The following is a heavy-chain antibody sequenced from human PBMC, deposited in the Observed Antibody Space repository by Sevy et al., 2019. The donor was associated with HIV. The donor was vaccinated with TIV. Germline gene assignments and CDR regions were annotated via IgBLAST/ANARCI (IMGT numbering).Heavy chain of an antibody. CDR1: GFTFCDYW. CDR2: VNSAGRST. V-gene: IGHV3-74*01. J-gene: IGHJ4*02. D-gene: IGHD2-2*01. CDR3: VISNSWADH. Sequence: GGSLRLSCAGSGFTFCDYWMHWVRQPQGKGLVWVAGVNSAGRSTAYADSVKGRCTIARDNAKNTLSLQMSSLRVEDTAVYYCVISNSWADHWGQGTLVTVSS.